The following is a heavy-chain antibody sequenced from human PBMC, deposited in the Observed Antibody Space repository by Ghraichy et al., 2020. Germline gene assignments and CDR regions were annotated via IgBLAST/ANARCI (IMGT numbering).Heavy chain of an antibody. V-gene: IGHV3-7*01. CDR2: IKQDGSEK. J-gene: IGHJ4*02. CDR1: GFTFSSYW. CDR3: ASGPNPFDY. Sequence: GSLNISCAASGFTFSSYWMSWVRQAPGKGLEWVANIKQDGSEKYYVDSVKGRFTISRDNAKNSLYLQMNSLRAEDTAVYYCASGPNPFDYWGQGTLVTVSS.